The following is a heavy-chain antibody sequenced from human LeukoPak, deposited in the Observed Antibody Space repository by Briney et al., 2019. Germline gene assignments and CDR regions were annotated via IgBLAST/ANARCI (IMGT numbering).Heavy chain of an antibody. V-gene: IGHV1-46*01. CDR2: INPSGGST. CDR3: ASSDSRSWSFDY. Sequence: ASVKVSCKASGYTFTSYYMHWVRQAPGQGLEWMGIINPSGGSTGYAQKFQGRVTMTRDMSTSTVYMELSSLRSEDTAVYYCASSDSRSWSFDYWGQGTLVTVSS. CDR1: GYTFTSYY. J-gene: IGHJ4*02. D-gene: IGHD6-13*01.